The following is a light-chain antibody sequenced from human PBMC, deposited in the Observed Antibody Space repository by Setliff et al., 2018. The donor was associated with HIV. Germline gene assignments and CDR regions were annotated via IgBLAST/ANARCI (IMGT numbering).Light chain of an antibody. Sequence: QSALTQPPSVSAAPGQKVTISCSGSSSNIGNNYVSWYQQLPGTAPKLLIYDNNQRPSGIPDRFSGSKSGTSATLGITGLQTGDEADYYCGTWDSSLSAYVFGTGTKVTV. V-gene: IGLV1-51*01. CDR2: DNN. CDR1: SSNIGNNY. CDR3: GTWDSSLSAYV. J-gene: IGLJ1*01.